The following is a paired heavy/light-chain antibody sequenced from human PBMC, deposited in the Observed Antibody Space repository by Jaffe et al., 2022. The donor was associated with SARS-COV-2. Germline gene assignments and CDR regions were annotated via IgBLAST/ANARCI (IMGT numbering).Heavy chain of an antibody. CDR3: ARHSFYGGDVYFDY. CDR1: GGSMSSSSYC. CDR2: IYYRGST. J-gene: IGHJ4*02. D-gene: IGHD2-21*02. V-gene: IGHV4-39*01. Sequence: QLQLQESGPGLVKPSETLSLTCTVSGGSMSSSSYCWGWIRQPPGKGLEWIGSIYYRGSTFYNPSLKSRVTISVDTSKNQFSLKLNSVTAADTAVFYCARHSFYGGDVYFDYWGQGTVVTVSS.
Light chain of an antibody. Sequence: EIVLTQSPGTLSLSPGERATLSCRASQSVSSNYLAWYQQKLGQAPRLLIYGASRRATGIPDRFSGSGSGTDFTLTISRLEPEDFAVYYCQLYDSSPQMTFGPGTTVDIK. CDR3: QLYDSSPQMT. V-gene: IGKV3-20*01. CDR2: GAS. CDR1: QSVSSNY. J-gene: IGKJ3*01.